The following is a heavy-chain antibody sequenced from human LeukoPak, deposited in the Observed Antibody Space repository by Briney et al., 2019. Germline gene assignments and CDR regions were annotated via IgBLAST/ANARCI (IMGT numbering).Heavy chain of an antibody. V-gene: IGHV5-51*01. CDR2: IYPGESDT. D-gene: IGHD3-10*01. CDR3: ARRLSYDNSGYIDV. CDR1: GYNFPNYW. Sequence: GESLQISCKASGYNFPNYWIGWVRQMPGKGLEWMGIIYPGESDTRYSPSFQGQVTISADTSISTPYLQWSSLKASDTAKYYCARRLSYDNSGYIDVWGKGTTVTVSS. J-gene: IGHJ6*03.